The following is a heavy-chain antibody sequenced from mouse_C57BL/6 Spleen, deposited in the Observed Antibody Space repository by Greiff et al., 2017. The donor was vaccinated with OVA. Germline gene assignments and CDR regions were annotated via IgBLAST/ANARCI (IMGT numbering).Heavy chain of an antibody. V-gene: IGHV7-3*01. CDR2: IRNKANGYTT. CDR3: ARWDYYGSSYVGYFDV. Sequence: EVKLVESGGGLVQPGGSLSLSCAASGFTFTDYYMSWVRQPPGKALEWLGFIRNKANGYTTEYSASVKGRFTISRDNSQSILYLQMNALRAEDSATYYCARWDYYGSSYVGYFDVWGTGTTVTVSS. CDR1: GFTFTDYY. D-gene: IGHD1-1*01. J-gene: IGHJ1*03.